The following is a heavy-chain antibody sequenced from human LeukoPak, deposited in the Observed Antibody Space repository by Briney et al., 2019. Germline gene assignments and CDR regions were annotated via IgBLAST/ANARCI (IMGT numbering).Heavy chain of an antibody. CDR1: GGSISSGSYY. CDR3: ARDPGITIFGVVTDDAFDI. D-gene: IGHD3-3*01. CDR2: IYTSGST. Sequence: SETLTLTCTVSGGSISSGSYYWSWIRQPAGKGLEWIGRIYTSGSTNYNPSLKSRVTISVDTSNNQFSLKLSSVTAADTAVYYCARDPGITIFGVVTDDAFDIWGQGTMVTVSS. V-gene: IGHV4-61*02. J-gene: IGHJ3*02.